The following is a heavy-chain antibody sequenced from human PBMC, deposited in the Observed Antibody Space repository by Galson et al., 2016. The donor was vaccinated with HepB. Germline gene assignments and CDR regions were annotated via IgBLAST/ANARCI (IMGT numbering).Heavy chain of an antibody. CDR1: GGSINSGGHY. CDR2: IFYSGST. Sequence: LSLTCTVSGGSINSGGHYWSWIRQHPGKGLEWIGYIFYSGSTDYNPSLKSRVTISRDTSKNQFYLKLRSVTAADTAVYYCARSLVLVVNFDKWGQGTLVTVSS. J-gene: IGHJ4*02. CDR3: ARSLVLVVNFDK. V-gene: IGHV4-31*03. D-gene: IGHD2-15*01.